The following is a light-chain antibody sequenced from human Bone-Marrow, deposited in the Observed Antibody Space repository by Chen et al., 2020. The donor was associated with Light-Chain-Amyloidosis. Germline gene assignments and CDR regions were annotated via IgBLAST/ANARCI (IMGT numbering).Light chain of an antibody. CDR3: QSADSSGTYEVI. CDR1: DLPTKY. Sequence: SYELTQPPSVSVYPGQTARKPCSGDDLPTKYAYWYQQKPGKAPVLVIPRDPEMPSGISERCSGSSSGTTATLTISGVQAEDEADYHCQSADSSGTYEVIFGGGTKLTVL. CDR2: RDP. V-gene: IGLV3-25*03. J-gene: IGLJ2*01.